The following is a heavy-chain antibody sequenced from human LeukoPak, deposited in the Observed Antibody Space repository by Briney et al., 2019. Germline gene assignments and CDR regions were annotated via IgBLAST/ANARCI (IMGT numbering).Heavy chain of an antibody. J-gene: IGHJ4*02. CDR3: ARVPKMTTVSPAVDY. CDR2: ISVYNGNT. D-gene: IGHD4-17*01. V-gene: IGHV1-18*01. CDR1: GYTFISYG. Sequence: ASVKVSCKASGYTFISYGISWVRQAPGQGLEWMGWISVYNGNTKYAQKLQGRVTVTTDTSTSTAYMELRSLRSDDTAVYYCARVPKMTTVSPAVDYWDQGTLVTVSS.